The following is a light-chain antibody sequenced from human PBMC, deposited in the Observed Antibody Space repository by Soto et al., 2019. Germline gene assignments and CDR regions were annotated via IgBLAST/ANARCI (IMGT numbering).Light chain of an antibody. V-gene: IGLV2-18*02. CDR3: NSYTGSSTYV. CDR2: EVS. Sequence: QCVLTQPPSVSGSPGQSVAISCTGTSSDVGSYNRVSWYQQPPGAAPKLMIYEVSNRPSGAPDRFSGSKSGNTASLTISGLQAEDEADYYCNSYTGSSTYVFGTGTKVTVL. CDR1: SSDVGSYNR. J-gene: IGLJ1*01.